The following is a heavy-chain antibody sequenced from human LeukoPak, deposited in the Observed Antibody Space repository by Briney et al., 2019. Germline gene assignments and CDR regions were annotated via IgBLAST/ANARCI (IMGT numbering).Heavy chain of an antibody. V-gene: IGHV1-8*03. Sequence: GASVKVSCKASGYTFTSYDINWVRQATGQGLEWMGYMNPNSGNTGYAQKFQGRVTITTNTSTSTAYMELSSLRSDDTAVYYCAREVSDYWGQGTLVSASS. CDR3: AREVSDY. J-gene: IGHJ4*02. CDR2: MNPNSGNT. D-gene: IGHD4-11*01. CDR1: GYTFTSYD.